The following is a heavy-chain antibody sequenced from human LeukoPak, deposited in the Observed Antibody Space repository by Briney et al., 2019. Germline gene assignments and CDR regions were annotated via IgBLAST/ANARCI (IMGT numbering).Heavy chain of an antibody. CDR2: INQSGST. V-gene: IGHV4-34*01. D-gene: IGHD3-22*01. CDR1: GGSLSGYY. J-gene: IGHJ4*02. CDR3: ARPPHYDDSSGYPPYFDY. Sequence: PSETLSLTCAVYGGSLSGYYWTWIRQPPGKGLEWIGEINQSGSTNYNPSLQSRVTISVDTTKIQFSLKLSSVTAADTAEYYCARPPHYDDSSGYPPYFDYWGQGTLVTVSS.